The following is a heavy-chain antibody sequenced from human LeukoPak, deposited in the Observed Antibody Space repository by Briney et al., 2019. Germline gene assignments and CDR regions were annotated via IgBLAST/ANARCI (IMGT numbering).Heavy chain of an antibody. J-gene: IGHJ2*01. Sequence: GGSPRLSCAASGFTFSSYGMHWVRQAPGKGLEWVAVISYDGSNKYYADSVKGRFTVSRDNAKNSLYLQMNSLRAEDTALYYCAKDMLYYYGSGTPRGYFDLWGRGTLVTVSS. V-gene: IGHV3-30*18. CDR2: ISYDGSNK. CDR3: AKDMLYYYGSGTPRGYFDL. CDR1: GFTFSSYG. D-gene: IGHD3-10*01.